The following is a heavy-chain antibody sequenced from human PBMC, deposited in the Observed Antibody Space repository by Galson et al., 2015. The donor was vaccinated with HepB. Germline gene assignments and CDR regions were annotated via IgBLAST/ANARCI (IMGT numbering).Heavy chain of an antibody. Sequence: CAISGDSVSSNSAAWNWIRQSPSRGLEWLGRTYYRSKWYNDYAVSVKSRITINPDTSKNQFSLQLDSVTPEDTAVYYCARDLISGYSSNNWFDPWGQGTLVTVSS. CDR1: GDSVSSNSAA. V-gene: IGHV6-1*01. D-gene: IGHD6-19*01. CDR2: TYYRSKWYN. CDR3: ARDLISGYSSNNWFDP. J-gene: IGHJ5*02.